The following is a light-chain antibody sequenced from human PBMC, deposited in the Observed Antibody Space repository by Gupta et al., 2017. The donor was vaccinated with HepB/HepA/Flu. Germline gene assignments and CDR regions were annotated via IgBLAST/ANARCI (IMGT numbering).Light chain of an antibody. V-gene: IGLV2-8*01. CDR3: SSYAGNYNVV. Sequence: QSALTQPPSASGSPGQSVTISCSGTSSDVGGYDFVSWYQQHPGKAHKLRSYEVIQRPSGVPDRFAGSKSGNTDSLTVSGLQAEDEAYYYCSSYAGNYNVVFGGGTKRTFL. J-gene: IGLJ2*01. CDR1: SSDVGGYDF. CDR2: EVI.